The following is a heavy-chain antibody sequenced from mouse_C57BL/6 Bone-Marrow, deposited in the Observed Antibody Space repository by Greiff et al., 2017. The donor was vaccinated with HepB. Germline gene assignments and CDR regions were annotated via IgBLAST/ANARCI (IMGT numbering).Heavy chain of an antibody. D-gene: IGHD1-1*01. CDR3: TTDYYGSSYGY. CDR2: IDPENGDT. Sequence: QLQQSGAELVRPGASVKLSCTASGFNIKDDYMHWVKQRPEQGLEWIGWIDPENGDTEYASKFQGKATITADTSSNTAYLQLSSLTSEDTAVYYCTTDYYGSSYGYWGQGTTLTVSS. V-gene: IGHV14-4*01. CDR1: GFNIKDDY. J-gene: IGHJ2*01.